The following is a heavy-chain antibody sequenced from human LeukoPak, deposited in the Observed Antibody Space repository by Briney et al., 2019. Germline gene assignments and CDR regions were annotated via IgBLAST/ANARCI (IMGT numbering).Heavy chain of an antibody. CDR3: ARGPPYDFWSGYYSHSYYYYGMDV. CDR1: GYTFTSYD. Sequence: ASVKVSCKASGYTFTSYDINWVRQAPGQGLEWMGWMNPNSGNTDYAQKFQGRVTMTRNTSISTAYMELSSLRSEDTAVYYCARGPPYDFWSGYYSHSYYYYGMDVWGQGTTVTVSS. V-gene: IGHV1-8*01. J-gene: IGHJ6*02. D-gene: IGHD3-3*01. CDR2: MNPNSGNT.